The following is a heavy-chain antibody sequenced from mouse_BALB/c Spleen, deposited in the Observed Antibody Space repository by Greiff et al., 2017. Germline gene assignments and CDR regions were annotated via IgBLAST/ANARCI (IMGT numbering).Heavy chain of an antibody. CDR2: INPYNGDT. D-gene: IGHD2-1*01. CDR1: GYSFTGYF. V-gene: IGHV1-20*02. J-gene: IGHJ1*01. CDR3: ATIYYGNYYWYFDV. Sequence: GHVKQSGPELVKPGASVKISCKASGYSFTGYFMNWVMQSHGKSLEWIGRINPYNGDTFYNQKFKGKATLTVDKSSSTAHMELRSLASEDSAVYYCATIYYGNYYWYFDVWGAGTTVTVSS.